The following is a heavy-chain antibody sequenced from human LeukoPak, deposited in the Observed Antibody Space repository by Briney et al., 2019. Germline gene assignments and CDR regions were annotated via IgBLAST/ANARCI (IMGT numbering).Heavy chain of an antibody. CDR1: GYTFTSYG. V-gene: IGHV1-18*01. Sequence: ASVKVSCKASGYTFTSYGISWVRQAPGQGLEWMGWISAYNGNTNYAQKLQGRVTMTTDTSTSTAYMELRSLRSDDTAVYYCARDGRFLEWSPIGFAFDIWGQGTMVTVSS. J-gene: IGHJ3*02. D-gene: IGHD3-3*01. CDR2: ISAYNGNT. CDR3: ARDGRFLEWSPIGFAFDI.